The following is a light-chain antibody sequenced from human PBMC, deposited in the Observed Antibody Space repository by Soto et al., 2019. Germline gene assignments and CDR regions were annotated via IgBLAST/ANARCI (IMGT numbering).Light chain of an antibody. Sequence: QSLLTQPPSVSGASGQRVTVSCTGGSSNLGAGFDVHWYQQLPGTAPKVVIYGNINRPSGVPDRFSGSKSGTSASLAITGLQTEDEADYYCQSYDSSLGAWVFGGGTKLTVL. CDR2: GNI. CDR1: SSNLGAGFD. J-gene: IGLJ3*02. V-gene: IGLV1-40*01. CDR3: QSYDSSLGAWV.